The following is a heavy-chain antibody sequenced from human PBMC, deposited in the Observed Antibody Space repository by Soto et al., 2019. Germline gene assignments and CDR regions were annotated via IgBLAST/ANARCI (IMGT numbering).Heavy chain of an antibody. V-gene: IGHV3-33*01. CDR1: GFTFSSYG. CDR2: IWYDGSNK. J-gene: IGHJ4*02. CDR3: ARAPTAYSSGWYVPYYFDY. D-gene: IGHD6-19*01. Sequence: GGSLRLSCAASGFTFSSYGMHWVRQAPGKGLEWVAVIWYDGSNKYYADSVKGRFTISRDNSKNTLYLQMNSLRAEDTAVYYCARAPTAYSSGWYVPYYFDYWGQGTLVTVSS.